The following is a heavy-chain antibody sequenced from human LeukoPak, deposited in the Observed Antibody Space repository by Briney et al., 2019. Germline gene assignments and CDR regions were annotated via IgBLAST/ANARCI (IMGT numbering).Heavy chain of an antibody. Sequence: GGSLRLSCAASGFKFSDHYIDWVRQAPGKGLEWVGRSRNEASSYTTEYAASVEGRFTISRDVSESSLYLQMNSLRAEDTAVYYCARYYYDTSDYYALYSYYYYIDVWGKGTTVTVSS. V-gene: IGHV3-72*01. CDR3: ARYYYDTSDYYALYSYYYYIDV. CDR2: SRNEASSYTT. D-gene: IGHD3-22*01. CDR1: GFKFSDHY. J-gene: IGHJ6*03.